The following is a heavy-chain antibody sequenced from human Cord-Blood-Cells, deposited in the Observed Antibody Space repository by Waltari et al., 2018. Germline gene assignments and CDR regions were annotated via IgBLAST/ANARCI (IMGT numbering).Heavy chain of an antibody. CDR1: GGSISSSSYY. CDR3: ARQVWYGSGSYYNWFDP. J-gene: IGHJ5*02. D-gene: IGHD3-10*01. V-gene: IGHV4-39*01. Sequence: QLQLQESGPGLVKPSETLSLTCTVSGGSISSSSYYWGWIRQPPGKGLEWIGSIYYSGSTYYNPSLKSRVTISVDTSKNQFSLKLSSVTAADTAVYYCARQVWYGSGSYYNWFDPMGPGNPGHRLL. CDR2: IYYSGST.